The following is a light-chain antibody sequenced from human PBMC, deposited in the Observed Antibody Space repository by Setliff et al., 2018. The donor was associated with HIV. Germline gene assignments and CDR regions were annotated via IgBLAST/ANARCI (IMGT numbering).Light chain of an antibody. CDR3: QSYDSSLSGLVV. J-gene: IGLJ2*01. V-gene: IGLV1-40*01. Sequence: QSVLTQPPSLSGAPGQRVTISCTGSNSNLGSGHDVHWYQHNPGTAPRLLIYGNNNRPSGVPDRFSGSKSGTSASLAINGLQPDDEGDYYCQSYDSSLSGLVVLDGGTK. CDR2: GNN. CDR1: NSNLGSGHD.